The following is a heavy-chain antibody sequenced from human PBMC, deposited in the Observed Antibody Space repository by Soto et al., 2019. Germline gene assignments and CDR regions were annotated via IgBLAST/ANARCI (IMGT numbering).Heavy chain of an antibody. Sequence: QVQLVQSGAEVKKPGSSVKVSCKASGGTFSNYALPWVRQAPGQGLAWMGGIIQLSGTPNYAQKFQGRVTITADKSTTTVYMELSGLRSDDTAVYYCTRGIQLWSWGQGTLVTVSS. CDR1: GGTFSNYA. CDR2: IIQLSGTP. CDR3: TRGIQLWS. D-gene: IGHD5-18*01. J-gene: IGHJ5*02. V-gene: IGHV1-69*06.